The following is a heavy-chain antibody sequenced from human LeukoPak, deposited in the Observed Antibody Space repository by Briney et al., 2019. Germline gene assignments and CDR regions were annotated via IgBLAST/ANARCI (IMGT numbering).Heavy chain of an antibody. CDR1: GFTVSNNY. V-gene: IGHV3-53*01. Sequence: GGSLRLSCAASGFTVSNNYMSWVRQAPGKGLEWISIIYSGGTTYYADSVKGRFTISRDNSKNTLYLQMNSLRAEDTAVYYCARVYDSSGYYYGSWDYWGQGTLVTVSS. CDR2: IYSGGTT. CDR3: ARVYDSSGYYYGSWDY. J-gene: IGHJ4*02. D-gene: IGHD3-22*01.